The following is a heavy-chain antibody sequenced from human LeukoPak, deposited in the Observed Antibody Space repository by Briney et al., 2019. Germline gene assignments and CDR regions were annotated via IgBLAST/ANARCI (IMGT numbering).Heavy chain of an antibody. D-gene: IGHD6-13*01. CDR1: GYTFTGYY. Sequence: ASVTVSCKASGYTFTGYYMHWVRQAPGQGLEWMGWINPNSGGTNYAQKFQGRVTMTRDTSICTAYMELSRLRSDDTAVYYCARVGGSSSWANWFDPWGQGTLVIVSS. J-gene: IGHJ5*02. V-gene: IGHV1-2*02. CDR3: ARVGGSSSWANWFDP. CDR2: INPNSGGT.